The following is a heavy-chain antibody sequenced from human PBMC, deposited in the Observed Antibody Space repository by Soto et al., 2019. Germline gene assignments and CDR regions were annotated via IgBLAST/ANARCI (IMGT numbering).Heavy chain of an antibody. CDR3: SRDGDFYGLDV. CDR1: GFTSDDYDYA. Sequence: LRLSCTFSGFTSDDYDYALTWVRQAPGKGLQWLGLIRGSTYGGTTEYAASVKGRFTISRDDSKGITYLQMNSLKTEDTAVYYCSRDGDFYGLDVWGQGTTVTVSS. CDR2: IRGSTYGGTT. V-gene: IGHV3-49*04. J-gene: IGHJ6*02. D-gene: IGHD3-3*01.